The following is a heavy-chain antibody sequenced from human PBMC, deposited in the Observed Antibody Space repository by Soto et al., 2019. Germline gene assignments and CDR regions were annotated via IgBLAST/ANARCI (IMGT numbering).Heavy chain of an antibody. CDR3: ASTYERSASGN. V-gene: IGHV4-31*11. CDR2: ISYRGDT. CDR1: GAYISGADSY. D-gene: IGHD2-8*01. J-gene: IGHJ4*02. Sequence: SETLCLTGVVSGAYISGADSYWFWIRKPPGKGLEWIGYISYRGDTYYNPSLRRRVTISADRSENNFSLTLKSVTAADTAVYFCASTYERSASGNWGQGTPVTVSP.